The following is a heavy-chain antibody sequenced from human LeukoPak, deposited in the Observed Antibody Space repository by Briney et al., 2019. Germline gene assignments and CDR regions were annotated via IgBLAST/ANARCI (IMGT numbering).Heavy chain of an antibody. Sequence: GGSLRLSCAASGFTFSHAWMSWVRQAPGKGLEWVGRIKSKTDGGTTDYAAPVKGRFTISRDDSKNTLYLQMNSLKAEDTAVYYCTVVNYGSGSYPLGYWGQGTLVTVSS. CDR3: TVVNYGSGSYPLGY. CDR2: IKSKTDGGTT. CDR1: GFTFSHAW. J-gene: IGHJ4*02. V-gene: IGHV3-15*01. D-gene: IGHD3-10*01.